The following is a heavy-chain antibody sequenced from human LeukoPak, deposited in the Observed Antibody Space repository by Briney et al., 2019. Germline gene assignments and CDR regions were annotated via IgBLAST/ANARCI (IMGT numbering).Heavy chain of an antibody. V-gene: IGHV4-4*07. D-gene: IGHD4-17*01. J-gene: IGHJ2*01. Sequence: SETLSLTCTVSGGSISSYYRSWIRQPAGKGLEWIGRIYTSGSTNYNPSLKSRVTISVDTSKNQFSLKLSSVTAADTAVYYCARAGDYGEGWYFDLWGRGTLVTVSS. CDR3: ARAGDYGEGWYFDL. CDR2: IYTSGST. CDR1: GGSISSYY.